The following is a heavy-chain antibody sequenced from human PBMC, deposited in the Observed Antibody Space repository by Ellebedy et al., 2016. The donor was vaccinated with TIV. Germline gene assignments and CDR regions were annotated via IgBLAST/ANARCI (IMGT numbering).Heavy chain of an antibody. D-gene: IGHD3-3*01. CDR1: GFTFSSYA. Sequence: GGSLRLXXAASGFTFSSYAMSWVRQAPGKGLEWVSAISGSGGSTYYADSVKGRFTISRDNSKNTLYLQMNSLRAEDTAVYYCAKRAFGSLFGVVTDAFDIWGQGTMVTVSS. J-gene: IGHJ3*02. CDR3: AKRAFGSLFGVVTDAFDI. CDR2: ISGSGGST. V-gene: IGHV3-23*01.